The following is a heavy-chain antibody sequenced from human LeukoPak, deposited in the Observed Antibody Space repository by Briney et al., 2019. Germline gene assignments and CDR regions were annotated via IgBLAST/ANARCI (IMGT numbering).Heavy chain of an antibody. V-gene: IGHV1-69*01. CDR1: GGTFHSYI. J-gene: IGHJ4*02. D-gene: IGHD2-15*01. CDR2: IVPIIGTA. Sequence: SVKVSCKASGGTFHSYIVTWVRQAPGQGLEWMGGIVPIIGTANYAQKFQGRVTITADDSTSTAYMELRSLRSEDTAIYYCARDQRPSCLGGICYSGDYWGQGTLVTVTS. CDR3: ARDQRPSCLGGICYSGDY.